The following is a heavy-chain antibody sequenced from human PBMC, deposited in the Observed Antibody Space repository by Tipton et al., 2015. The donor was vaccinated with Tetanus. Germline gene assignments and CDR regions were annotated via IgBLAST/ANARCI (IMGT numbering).Heavy chain of an antibody. Sequence: SLRLSCAASGFSFSTSWMSWLRQAPGKGLEWVANIKDDGSETYYVDPVKGRFTISRDNARNSLYLQINSLRVDDTADYYCARDPERGALNYWGQGTRVIVSS. CDR2: IKDDGSET. CDR1: GFSFSTSW. V-gene: IGHV3-7*01. CDR3: ARDPERGALNY. J-gene: IGHJ4*02. D-gene: IGHD1-26*01.